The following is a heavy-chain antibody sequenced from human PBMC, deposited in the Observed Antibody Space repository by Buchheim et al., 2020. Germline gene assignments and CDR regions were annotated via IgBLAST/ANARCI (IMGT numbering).Heavy chain of an antibody. Sequence: QVQLQESGPGLVKPSETLSLTCTVSGGSISSYYWSWIRQPPGKGLEWIGYIYYSGSTNYNPSLKSRVTISVDTSKNQFSLKLSSVTAADTAVYYCANIDKWLPLDYWGQGTL. CDR2: IYYSGST. V-gene: IGHV4-59*01. D-gene: IGHD3-22*01. CDR1: GGSISSYY. CDR3: ANIDKWLPLDY. J-gene: IGHJ4*02.